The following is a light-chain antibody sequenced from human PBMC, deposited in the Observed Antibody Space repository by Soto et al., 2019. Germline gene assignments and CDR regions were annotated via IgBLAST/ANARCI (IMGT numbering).Light chain of an antibody. J-gene: IGLJ1*01. V-gene: IGLV2-14*01. CDR3: TSYTSSSTYV. CDR2: NVS. Sequence: QSALTQPASVSGSXXQSITXXCTGTSSDVGGHNSVSWYQQHPGKAPKLMIYNVSNRPSGVSNRFSGSKSGNTASLTISGLLAEDEADYYCTSYTSSSTYVFGAGTKVTVL. CDR1: SSDVGGHNS.